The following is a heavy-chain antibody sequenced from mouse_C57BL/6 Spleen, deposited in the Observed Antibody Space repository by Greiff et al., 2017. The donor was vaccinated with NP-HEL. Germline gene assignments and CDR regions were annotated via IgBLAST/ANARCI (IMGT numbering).Heavy chain of an antibody. CDR3: ARDDYDGYYVDY. Sequence: VQLQQSGAELVKPGASVKISCKASGYAFSSYWMNWVKQRPGKGLEWIGQIYPGDGDTNYNGKFKGKATLTTDKSSSTAYMQLSSLTSEDSAVYFWARDDYDGYYVDYWGQGTTLTVSS. V-gene: IGHV1-80*01. CDR2: IYPGDGDT. CDR1: GYAFSSYW. D-gene: IGHD2-4*01. J-gene: IGHJ2*01.